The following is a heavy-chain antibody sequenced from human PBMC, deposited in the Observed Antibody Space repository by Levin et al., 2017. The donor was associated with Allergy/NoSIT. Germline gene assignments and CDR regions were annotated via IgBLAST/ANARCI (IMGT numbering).Heavy chain of an antibody. D-gene: IGHD2/OR15-2a*01. J-gene: IGHJ4*02. CDR3: ARDTYRFFDF. CDR1: GFTFSTYW. V-gene: IGHV3-7*01. CDR2: IKEDGSDK. Sequence: PPGGSLRLSCAASGFTFSTYWMTWVRQAPGRGLEWVASIKEDGSDKYYVDSVKGRFTISRDNAKNSLYLQMNSLRAEDTAVYYCARDTYRFFDFWGQGTLVTVSS.